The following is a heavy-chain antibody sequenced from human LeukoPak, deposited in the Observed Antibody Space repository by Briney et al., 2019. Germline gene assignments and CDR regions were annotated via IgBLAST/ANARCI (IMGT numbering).Heavy chain of an antibody. CDR2: ISGSGGGT. V-gene: IGHV3-23*01. J-gene: IGHJ5*02. CDR3: AKALRSSGWYPFDP. Sequence: GGSLRLSCAASGFTFSSYAMRWVRQAPGKGLEWVSTISGSGGGTYYADSVKGRFTTSRDNSKNTLYLQMNSLRAEDTAVYYCAKALRSSGWYPFDPWGQGTLVTVSS. CDR1: GFTFSSYA. D-gene: IGHD6-19*01.